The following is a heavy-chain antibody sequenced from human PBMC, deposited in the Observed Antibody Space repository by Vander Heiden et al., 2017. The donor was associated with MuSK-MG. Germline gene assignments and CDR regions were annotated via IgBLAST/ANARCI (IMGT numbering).Heavy chain of an antibody. V-gene: IGHV3-66*02. D-gene: IGHD3-10*01. CDR2: IYSGGST. J-gene: IGHJ4*02. CDR3: ARGAYYYGSGRVIDY. CDR1: GFTVSSNY. Sequence: EVQLVESGGGLVQPGGSLRLSCAASGFTVSSNYMSWVRQAPGKGLEWVSVIYSGGSTYYADSVKGRFTISRDNSKNTLYLQMNSLRAEDTAVYYCARGAYYYGSGRVIDYWGQGTLVTVSS.